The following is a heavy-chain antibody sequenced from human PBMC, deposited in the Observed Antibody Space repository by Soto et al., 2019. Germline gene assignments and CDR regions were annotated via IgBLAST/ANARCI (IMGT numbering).Heavy chain of an antibody. CDR3: AKTPSDCSSTSCSEYYYYYYGMDF. CDR1: GFAFSSYG. CDR2: ISYDGSNK. Sequence: GGSLRLSCAASGFAFSSYGMHWVRQAPGKGLERVAVISYDGSNKYYTDSVKGRFTISRDNSKNTLYLQMNSLRAEDTAVYYCAKTPSDCSSTSCSEYYYYYYGMDFWGQGTTVTVSS. J-gene: IGHJ6*02. V-gene: IGHV3-30*18. D-gene: IGHD2-2*01.